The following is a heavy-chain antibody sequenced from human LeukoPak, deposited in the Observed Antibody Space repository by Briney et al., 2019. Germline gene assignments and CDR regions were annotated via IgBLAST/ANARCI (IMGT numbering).Heavy chain of an antibody. CDR2: ISSSSSYI. J-gene: IGHJ4*02. Sequence: GGSLRLSCAASGFTFSSYSMNWVRQAPGKGLEWVSSISSSSSYIYYADSVKGRFTISRDNAKNSLYLQMNSLRAESTAVYYCSRYRGGKYCSSTSCPVDYWGQGTLVTVSS. CDR1: GFTFSSYS. V-gene: IGHV3-21*01. CDR3: SRYRGGKYCSSTSCPVDY. D-gene: IGHD2-2*01.